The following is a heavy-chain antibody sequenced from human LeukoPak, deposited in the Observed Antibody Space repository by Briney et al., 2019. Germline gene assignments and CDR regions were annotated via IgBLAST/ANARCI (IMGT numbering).Heavy chain of an antibody. V-gene: IGHV3-7*03. Sequence: GGSLRLSCAASGFTFSSYGMHWVRQVPGKGLEWVANIKQDGNEKYSVDSVKGRFTISRDNARHSLYLQMNSLRAEDTAVYYCARGGTWRGLQLNWYFDLWGRGALVTVSS. CDR1: GFTFSSYG. D-gene: IGHD1-1*01. J-gene: IGHJ2*01. CDR3: ARGGTWRGLQLNWYFDL. CDR2: IKQDGNEK.